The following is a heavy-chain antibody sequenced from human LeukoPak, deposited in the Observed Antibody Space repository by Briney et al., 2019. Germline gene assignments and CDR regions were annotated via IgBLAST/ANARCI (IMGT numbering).Heavy chain of an antibody. Sequence: ASVKVSCKVSGYTLTELSMHWVRQAPGKGLEWMGGFDPEDGETIYAQKFQGRVTITRDTSASIVYMELSSLRSEDMAFYYCARERGEFGGSYFLDYWGQGTLVTVSS. CDR2: FDPEDGET. J-gene: IGHJ4*02. CDR1: GYTLTELS. V-gene: IGHV1-24*01. CDR3: ARERGEFGGSYFLDY. D-gene: IGHD1-26*01.